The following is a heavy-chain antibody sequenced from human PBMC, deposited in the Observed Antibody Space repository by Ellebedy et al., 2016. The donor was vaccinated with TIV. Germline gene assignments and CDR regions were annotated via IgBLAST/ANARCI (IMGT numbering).Heavy chain of an antibody. CDR3: ARAVETPTTPPSDAFDI. D-gene: IGHD5-24*01. Sequence: GESLKISCAASGFVVSSNYMSWVRQAPGKGLQWVAVLYGSGITYHAASVKGRFTISRDNSKNTLYLQMDSLRVEDTAVYYCARAVETPTTPPSDAFDIWGQGTMVTVSS. V-gene: IGHV3-66*01. CDR1: GFVVSSNY. J-gene: IGHJ3*02. CDR2: LYGSGIT.